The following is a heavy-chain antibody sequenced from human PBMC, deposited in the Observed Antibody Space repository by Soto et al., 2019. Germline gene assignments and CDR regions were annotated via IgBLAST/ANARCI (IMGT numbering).Heavy chain of an antibody. CDR3: ARGGGSTKVDY. J-gene: IGHJ4*02. CDR1: GGSITSSGYY. D-gene: IGHD2-2*01. CDR2: TTNSGST. V-gene: IGHV4-31*03. Sequence: QVQLQESGPGLVKPSQTLSLTCTVSGGSITSSGYYWSWIRQHPGEGLEWIGFTTNSGSTSYKPSRKSRVTISVDTSSNPFSLNLKSVTAADTAVYYCARGGGSTKVDYWGQGTLVTVSP.